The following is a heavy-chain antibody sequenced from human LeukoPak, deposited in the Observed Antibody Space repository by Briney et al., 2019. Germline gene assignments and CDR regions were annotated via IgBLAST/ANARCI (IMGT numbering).Heavy chain of an antibody. J-gene: IGHJ5*02. D-gene: IGHD1-26*01. CDR3: ATSRTMGATDWFDP. V-gene: IGHV4-59*01. Sequence: SETLSLTCTVPGGSISSYYWSWIRQPPGKGLEWIGYVYYSGTTNYNPSLKSRVTISLDTSKNQFSLKLRSVTAADTAVYYCATSRTMGATDWFDPWGQGTLVTVSS. CDR2: VYYSGTT. CDR1: GGSISSYY.